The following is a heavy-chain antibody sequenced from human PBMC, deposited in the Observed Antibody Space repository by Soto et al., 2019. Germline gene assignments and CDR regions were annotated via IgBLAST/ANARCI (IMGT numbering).Heavy chain of an antibody. D-gene: IGHD5-12*01. CDR1: GGTFSSYA. Sequence: ASVKVSCKASGGTFSSYAISWVRQAPGQGLEWMGGIIPIFGTANYAQKLQGRVTITADESTSTAYMELSSLRSEDTAVYYCAREAGDGYNWNYWGQGTLVTVSS. CDR2: IIPIFGTA. CDR3: AREAGDGYNWNY. J-gene: IGHJ4*02. V-gene: IGHV1-69*13.